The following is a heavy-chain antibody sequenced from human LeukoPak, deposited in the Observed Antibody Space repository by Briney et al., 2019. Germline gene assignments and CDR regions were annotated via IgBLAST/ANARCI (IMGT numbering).Heavy chain of an antibody. CDR1: GFTFSSYG. CDR3: AKDQLVRGVIYYYGMDV. CDR2: ISYDGSNK. Sequence: PGGSLRLSCAASGFTFSSYGMHWVRQAPGKGLEWVGVISYDGSNKYYADSVKGRFTISRDNSKNTLYLQMNSLRAEDTAVYSCAKDQLVRGVIYYYGMDVWGQGTTVTVPS. J-gene: IGHJ6*02. V-gene: IGHV3-30*18. D-gene: IGHD3-10*01.